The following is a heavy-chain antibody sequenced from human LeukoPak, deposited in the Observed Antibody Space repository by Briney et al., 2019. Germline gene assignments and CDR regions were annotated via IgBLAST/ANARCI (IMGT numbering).Heavy chain of an antibody. CDR2: IKQDGSEK. Sequence: GGSLRLSCAASGFTFRSYSMNWVRQAPGKGLEWVANIKQDGSEKYYVDSVKGRFTISRDNAKNSLYLQMNSLRAEDTAVYYCARIEYHPARGFDPWGQGTLVTVSS. J-gene: IGHJ5*02. D-gene: IGHD2-2*01. V-gene: IGHV3-7*01. CDR1: GFTFRSYS. CDR3: ARIEYHPARGFDP.